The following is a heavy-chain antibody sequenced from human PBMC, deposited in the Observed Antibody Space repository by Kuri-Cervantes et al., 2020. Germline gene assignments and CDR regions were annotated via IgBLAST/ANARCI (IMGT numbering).Heavy chain of an antibody. J-gene: IGHJ4*02. CDR3: ARGITGTISPFDY. CDR1: GGSISSTNW. Sequence: GSLRLSCTVSGGSISSTNWWSWVRQPPGKGLEWIGEIYHSGSTNYNLSLKSRVTISLDKSRNQFSLKLSSVTAADTAVYYCARGITGTISPFDYWGQGTLVTVSS. CDR2: IYHSGST. D-gene: IGHD1-7*01. V-gene: IGHV4-4*02.